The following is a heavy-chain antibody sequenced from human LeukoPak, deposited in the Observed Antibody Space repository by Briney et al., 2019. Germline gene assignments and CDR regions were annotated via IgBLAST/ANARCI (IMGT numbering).Heavy chain of an antibody. V-gene: IGHV3-30*18. Sequence: PGRSLRLSCAASGFTFSSYGMHWVRQAPGKGLEWVAVISYDGSNKYYADSVKGRFTISRDNSKNTLYLQMNSLRAEDTAVYYCAKDRIEHYYDSSGSFDYWGQGTLVNVSS. D-gene: IGHD3-22*01. CDR3: AKDRIEHYYDSSGSFDY. J-gene: IGHJ4*02. CDR1: GFTFSSYG. CDR2: ISYDGSNK.